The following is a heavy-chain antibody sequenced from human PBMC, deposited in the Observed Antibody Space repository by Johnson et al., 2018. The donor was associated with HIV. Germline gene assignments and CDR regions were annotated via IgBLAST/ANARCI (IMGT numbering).Heavy chain of an antibody. CDR3: ARYHYYDSRLNDAFDI. Sequence: QLVESGGGVVKPGGSLSLSCAASGFTFSDSYMNWIRQAPGKGLEWVSYISGSDGAIWYADSVKGRFTISRDNSKNTLYLQMNSLRAEDTAVYYCARYHYYDSRLNDAFDIWGQGTMVTVSS. D-gene: IGHD3-22*01. CDR2: ISGSDGAI. V-gene: IGHV3-11*04. CDR1: GFTFSDSY. J-gene: IGHJ3*02.